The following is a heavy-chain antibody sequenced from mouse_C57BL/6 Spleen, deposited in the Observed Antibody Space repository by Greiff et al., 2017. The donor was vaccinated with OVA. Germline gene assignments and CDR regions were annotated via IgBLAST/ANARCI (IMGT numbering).Heavy chain of an antibody. CDR1: GFSLTSYG. CDR2: IWSGGST. D-gene: IGHD2-5*01. V-gene: IGHV2-2*01. J-gene: IGHJ3*01. Sequence: QVQLQQSGPGLVQPSQSLSITCTVSGFSLTSYGVHWVRQSPGKGLEWLGVIWSGGSTDYNAAFISRLSISKDNSKSQVFFKMNSLQADDTAIYYCARGYSNSAWFAYWGQGTLVTVSA. CDR3: ARGYSNSAWFAY.